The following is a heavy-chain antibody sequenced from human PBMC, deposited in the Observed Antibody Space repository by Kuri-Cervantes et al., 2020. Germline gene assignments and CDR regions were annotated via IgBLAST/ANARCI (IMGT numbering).Heavy chain of an antibody. CDR3: TRPHSSSWYTDAFDI. J-gene: IGHJ3*02. D-gene: IGHD6-13*01. Sequence: SLKISCAASGFTFDDYAMHWVRQAPGKGLEWVSGISWNSGSIGYADSVKGRFTISRDNAKNSLYLQMNSLKTEDTAVYYCTRPHSSSWYTDAFDIWGQGTMVTVSS. V-gene: IGHV3-9*01. CDR1: GFTFDDYA. CDR2: ISWNSGSI.